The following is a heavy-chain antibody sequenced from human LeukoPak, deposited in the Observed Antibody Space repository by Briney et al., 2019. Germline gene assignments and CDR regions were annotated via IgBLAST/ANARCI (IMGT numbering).Heavy chain of an antibody. J-gene: IGHJ6*02. V-gene: IGHV3-33*01. CDR1: GFTFSSYG. CDR2: IWYDGSNK. D-gene: IGHD3-10*01. Sequence: GGPLRLSCAASGFTFSSYGMHWVRQAPGKGLEWVAVIWYDGSNKYYADSVKGRFTISRDNSKNTLYLQMNSLRAEDTAVYYCARGRFGAYYYGMDVWGQGTTVTVSS. CDR3: ARGRFGAYYYGMDV.